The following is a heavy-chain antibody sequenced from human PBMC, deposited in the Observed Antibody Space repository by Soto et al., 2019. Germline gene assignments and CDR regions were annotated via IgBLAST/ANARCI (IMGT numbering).Heavy chain of an antibody. CDR2: IYYSGST. CDR1: GGSISSGGYY. V-gene: IGHV4-31*03. CDR3: AREGLRFLEWLREEDYYYMDV. J-gene: IGHJ6*03. D-gene: IGHD3-3*01. Sequence: PSETLSLTCTVSGGSISSGGYYWSWIRQHPGKGLEWIGYIYYSGSTYYNPSLKSRVTISVDTSKNQFSLKLSSVTAADTAVYYCAREGLRFLEWLREEDYYYMDVWGKGTTVTVSS.